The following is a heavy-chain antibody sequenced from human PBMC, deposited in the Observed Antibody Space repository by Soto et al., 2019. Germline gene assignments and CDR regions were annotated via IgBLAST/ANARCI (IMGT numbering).Heavy chain of an antibody. D-gene: IGHD5-18*01. J-gene: IGHJ6*01. CDR3: ARESGYSYGKYYYYYGMDV. V-gene: IGHV1-18*01. CDR1: GYIFINYG. CDR2: ISAYNGNT. Sequence: ASVKVSCKASGYIFINYGIRWVRQAPGQGLEWMGWISAYNGNTKYAQKLQGRATMTTDTSTSTAYMELRSLRSDDTAVYYCARESGYSYGKYYYYYGMDVWGQGTTVTVSS.